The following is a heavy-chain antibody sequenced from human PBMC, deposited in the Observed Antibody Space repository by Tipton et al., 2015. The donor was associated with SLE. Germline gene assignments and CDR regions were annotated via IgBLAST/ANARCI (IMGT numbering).Heavy chain of an antibody. J-gene: IGHJ6*02. CDR2: ISAYNGNT. Sequence: QLVQSGAEVKKPGASVKVSCKASGYTFTSYGISWVRQAPGQGLEWMGWISAYNGNTNYAQKLQGRVTMTTDTSTSTAYMELRSLRSDDTAVYYCAVSPHSSSWLDLFYYYYGMDVWGQGTTVTVSS. D-gene: IGHD6-13*01. CDR3: AVSPHSSSWLDLFYYYYGMDV. CDR1: GYTFTSYG. V-gene: IGHV1-18*01.